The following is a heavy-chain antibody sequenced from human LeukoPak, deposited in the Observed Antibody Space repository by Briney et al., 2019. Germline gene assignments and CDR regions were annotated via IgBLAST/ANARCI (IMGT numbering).Heavy chain of an antibody. J-gene: IGHJ4*02. CDR2: INTYNGNT. V-gene: IGHV1-18*04. CDR3: ARDFLAGIGYGDY. Sequence: ASVKVSCKASGYTFTNYGISWVRQAPGQGLEWMGWINTYNGNTDYAQNLQGRVTMTTDTSTSTAYMELRRLRSDDTAVYYCARDFLAGIGYGDYWGQGTLVTVSS. D-gene: IGHD6-19*01. CDR1: GYTFTNYG.